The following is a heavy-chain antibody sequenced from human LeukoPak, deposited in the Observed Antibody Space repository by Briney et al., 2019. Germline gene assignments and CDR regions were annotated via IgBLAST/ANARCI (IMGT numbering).Heavy chain of an antibody. Sequence: SETLSLTCTVSGGTISSYYWSWIRQPPGKGLEWIGYIYYSGSTNYNPSLKSRVTISVDTSKNQFSLKLSSVTAADTAVYYCARDFGSSGWYGAFDYWGQGTLVTVSS. CDR3: ARDFGSSGWYGAFDY. J-gene: IGHJ4*02. D-gene: IGHD6-19*01. CDR2: IYYSGST. CDR1: GGTISSYY. V-gene: IGHV4-59*01.